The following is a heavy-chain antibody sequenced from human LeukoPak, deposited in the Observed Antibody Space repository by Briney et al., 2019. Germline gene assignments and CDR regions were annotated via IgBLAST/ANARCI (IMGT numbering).Heavy chain of an antibody. D-gene: IGHD6-13*01. CDR2: INHSGST. V-gene: IGHV4-34*01. CDR3: ARGRGSSWYNPLFFDY. Sequence: SETLSLTCAVYGGSFSGYYWSWIRQPPGKGLEWIGEINHSGSTNYNPSLKSRVTISVDTSKNQFSLKLSSVTAADTAVYYCARGRGSSWYNPLFFDYWDQGTLVTVSS. CDR1: GGSFSGYY. J-gene: IGHJ4*02.